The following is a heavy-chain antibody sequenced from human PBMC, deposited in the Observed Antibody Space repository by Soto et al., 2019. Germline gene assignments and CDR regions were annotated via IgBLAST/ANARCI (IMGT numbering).Heavy chain of an antibody. CDR1: GGTFSSYA. J-gene: IGHJ3*02. Sequence: QVQLVQSGAEVKKPGSSVKVSCKASGGTFSSYAISWVRQSHVQGLEWMGGIIPIFGTANYAQKFQGRVTITADESTSTAYMELCSLRSEDTAVSYCANDPEERLHAFDIWGKGTMVAVSS. D-gene: IGHD1-26*01. CDR3: ANDPEERLHAFDI. V-gene: IGHV1-69*01. CDR2: IIPIFGTA.